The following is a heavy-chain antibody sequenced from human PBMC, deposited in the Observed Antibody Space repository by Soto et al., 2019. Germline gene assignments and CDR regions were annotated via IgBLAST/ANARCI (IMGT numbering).Heavy chain of an antibody. Sequence: EVPLVESGGGLIQPGGSLRLSCAASGFTFSSNDMNWVRQAPGKGLEWVSLIYSGGSTYYADSVKGRFTISRVNSKNTLYLQMSSLRAEDTAVYYCATRPLLPGAPWGQGTMVTVSS. CDR1: GFTFSSND. CDR3: ATRPLLPGAP. CDR2: IYSGGST. D-gene: IGHD3-22*01. J-gene: IGHJ3*01. V-gene: IGHV3-53*01.